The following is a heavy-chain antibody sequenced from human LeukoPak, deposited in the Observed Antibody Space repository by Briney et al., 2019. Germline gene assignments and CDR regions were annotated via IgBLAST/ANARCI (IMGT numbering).Heavy chain of an antibody. CDR3: VREPQAEYYFHY. D-gene: IGHD1-14*01. CDR1: GFTFSSYR. Sequence: PGGSLRLSCAASGFTFSSYRMQCVRQAPGKGLVWVSRINSDGSSTTYADSVKGRFTISRDNAKNTLYLQMNSLRAEDTAVYYCVREPQAEYYFHYWGQGTLVTVSS. V-gene: IGHV3-74*01. CDR2: INSDGSST. J-gene: IGHJ4*02.